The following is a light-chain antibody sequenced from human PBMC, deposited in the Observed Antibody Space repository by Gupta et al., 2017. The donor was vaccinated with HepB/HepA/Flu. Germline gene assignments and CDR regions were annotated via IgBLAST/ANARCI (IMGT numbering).Light chain of an antibody. Sequence: DIQMTQSPSSLSASLGDRVTISCRASETINTFLNWYQQRPGKAPRLLIYAASSLQSGIPSRFNGNGYGTDFTLTISIRQLEDFATYYCQRTHSSPPWTFGQGTKVEMK. J-gene: IGKJ1*01. CDR2: AAS. V-gene: IGKV1-39*01. CDR3: QRTHSSPPWT. CDR1: ETINTF.